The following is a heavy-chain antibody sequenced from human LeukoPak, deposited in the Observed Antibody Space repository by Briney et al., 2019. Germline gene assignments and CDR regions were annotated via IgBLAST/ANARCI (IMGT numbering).Heavy chain of an antibody. D-gene: IGHD3-22*01. V-gene: IGHV3-53*01. CDR1: GFTVSSNY. CDR2: IYSGGST. Sequence: GGSLRLSCAASGFTVSSNYMSWVRQAPGKGLEWVSVIYSGGSTYYADSVKGRFTISRDNSKNTLYLQMNSLRAEDTAVYYCARDRGYYDSSGYYYKPGSYYYGMDVWGQGTTVTVSS. J-gene: IGHJ6*02. CDR3: ARDRGYYDSSGYYYKPGSYYYGMDV.